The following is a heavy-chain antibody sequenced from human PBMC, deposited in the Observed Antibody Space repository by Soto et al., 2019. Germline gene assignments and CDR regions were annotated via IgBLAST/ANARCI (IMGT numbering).Heavy chain of an antibody. CDR1: AYSFTSYW. D-gene: IGHD3-3*01. CDR2: IYPGDSDV. J-gene: IGHJ6*03. Sequence: GEFLKISCKASAYSFTSYWSGWVRQMPGKGLEWVGSIYPGDSDVRYSPSFQGQVTISVDKSISTAYLQWSSLKASDAAIYYCARHVEVYDFWSGPSDYYFYMDVWGKGTTVTVSS. V-gene: IGHV5-51*01. CDR3: ARHVEVYDFWSGPSDYYFYMDV.